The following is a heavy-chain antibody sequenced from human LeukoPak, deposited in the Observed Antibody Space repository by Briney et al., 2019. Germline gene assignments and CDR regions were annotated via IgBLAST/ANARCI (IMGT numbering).Heavy chain of an antibody. CDR2: IYYSGST. CDR3: ARGVGTIFGVLYYMDV. Sequence: PSETLSLTCSVFSGSISTYYWSWIRQPPGKGLECIGYIYYSGSTNFNPSLKSRVIISVDMSKNQFSLKLSYVTAADTAVYYCARGVGTIFGVLYYMDVWGKGTTVTVSS. D-gene: IGHD3-3*01. CDR1: SGSISTYY. J-gene: IGHJ6*03. V-gene: IGHV4-59*01.